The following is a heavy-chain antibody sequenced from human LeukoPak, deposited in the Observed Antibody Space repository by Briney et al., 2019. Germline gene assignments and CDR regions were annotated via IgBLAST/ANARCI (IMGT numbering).Heavy chain of an antibody. D-gene: IGHD6-13*01. Sequence: ASVKVSCKASGGTFSSYAISWVRQAPGQGLEWMGGIIPIFGTANYAQKFQGRVTITADESTSTAYMELSSLRSEDTAVYYCARGVAAAGTGYFDYWGQGTLVTVSS. CDR2: IIPIFGTA. V-gene: IGHV1-69*13. J-gene: IGHJ4*02. CDR1: GGTFSSYA. CDR3: ARGVAAAGTGYFDY.